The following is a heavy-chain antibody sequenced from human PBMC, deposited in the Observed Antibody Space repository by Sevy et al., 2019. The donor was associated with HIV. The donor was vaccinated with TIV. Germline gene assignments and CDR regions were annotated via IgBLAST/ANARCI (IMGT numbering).Heavy chain of an antibody. CDR3: FVRIRDSSEIDY. J-gene: IGHJ4*02. CDR1: GFTFSNYY. D-gene: IGHD6-6*01. V-gene: IGHV3-74*01. CDR2: LNGDGSDI. Sequence: GGSLRLPCAASGFTFSNYYMNWVRQGPGKGLVWVARLNGDGSDINYADSVRGRFTISRDNTKNTLYLQMSSLRGEDTAVYYCFVRIRDSSEIDYWGLGTLITVSS.